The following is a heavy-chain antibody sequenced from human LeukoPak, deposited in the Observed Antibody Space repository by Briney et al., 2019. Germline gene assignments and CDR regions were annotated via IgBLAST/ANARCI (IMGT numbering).Heavy chain of an antibody. Sequence: GGSLRLSFAASGFTFSSFAMHWVRQAPGKGLEWVAVISYDGSNKYYADSVKGRFTISRDNAKNTLYLQMNSLRAEDTAVYYCACSRTFDYWGQGALVTVSS. CDR1: GFTFSSFA. D-gene: IGHD2-15*01. J-gene: IGHJ4*02. CDR3: ACSRTFDY. CDR2: ISYDGSNK. V-gene: IGHV3-30*04.